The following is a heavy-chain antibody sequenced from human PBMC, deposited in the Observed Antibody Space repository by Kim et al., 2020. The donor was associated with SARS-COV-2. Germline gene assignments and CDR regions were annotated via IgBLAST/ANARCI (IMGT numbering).Heavy chain of an antibody. CDR1: GGSISSYY. V-gene: IGHV4-59*01. J-gene: IGHJ4*02. D-gene: IGHD2-15*01. CDR2: IYYSGST. Sequence: SENLSLTCTVSGGSISSYYWSWIRQPPGKGLEWIGYIYYSGSTNYNPSLKSRVTISVDTSKNQFSLKLSSVTAADTAVYYCARGARYCSGGSCLRADYWGQGTLVTVSS. CDR3: ARGARYCSGGSCLRADY.